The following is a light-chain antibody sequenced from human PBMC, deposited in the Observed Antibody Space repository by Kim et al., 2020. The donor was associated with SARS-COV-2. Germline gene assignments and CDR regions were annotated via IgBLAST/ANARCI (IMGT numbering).Light chain of an antibody. Sequence: LAPGERVTLSCRASQSVSSHLAWYQQKPGQAPRLVIYGASNRATGIPDRFSGSGSGTDFTLTISRLEPEDFAVYYCQHYGSSPGTFGQGTKVDIK. V-gene: IGKV3-20*01. CDR2: GAS. CDR3: QHYGSSPGT. J-gene: IGKJ1*01. CDR1: QSVSSH.